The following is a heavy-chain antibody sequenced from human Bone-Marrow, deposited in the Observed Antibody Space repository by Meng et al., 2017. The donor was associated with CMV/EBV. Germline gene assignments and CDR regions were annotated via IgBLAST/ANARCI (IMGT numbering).Heavy chain of an antibody. CDR1: GFTFSSYW. D-gene: IGHD3-10*01. CDR2: INSDGSST. J-gene: IGHJ4*02. V-gene: IGHV3-74*01. Sequence: GESLKISCAASGFTFSSYWMHWVRQAPGKGLVWVSRINSDGSSTSYADSVKGRFTISRDNAKNTLYLQMNSLRAEDTAVYYCASAWYGSGSLPFDYWPGNAGHRLL. CDR3: ASAWYGSGSLPFDY.